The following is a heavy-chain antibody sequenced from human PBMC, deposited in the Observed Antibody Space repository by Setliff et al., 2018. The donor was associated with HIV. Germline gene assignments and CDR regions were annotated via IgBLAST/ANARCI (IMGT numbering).Heavy chain of an antibody. CDR2: IITVNGTP. J-gene: IGHJ3*02. V-gene: IGHV1-69*13. Sequence: ASVKVSCKASGYTFSSYAINWVRQAPGQGLEWMGGIITVNGTPKYAQKMQGRVTITAIESTSTAYMELTSLRSDDTAFYYCARIRGVIADASDIWGQGTMVTVSS. D-gene: IGHD3-10*01. CDR1: GYTFSSYA. CDR3: ARIRGVIADASDI.